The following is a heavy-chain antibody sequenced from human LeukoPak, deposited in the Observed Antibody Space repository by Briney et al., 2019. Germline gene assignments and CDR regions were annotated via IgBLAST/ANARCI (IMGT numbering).Heavy chain of an antibody. CDR1: GFTFSSYW. D-gene: IGHD6-13*01. Sequence: PGGSVRLSCAASGFTFSSYWMHWVRQAPGKGLVWVSRINSDGSRTTYAAPVNGRFTVSRANAKHTLYLQMHSLRAEDTAVYYCTTTRLADAFYFDYWGQATLVTASS. CDR2: INSDGSRT. V-gene: IGHV3-74*01. CDR3: TTTRLADAFYFDY. J-gene: IGHJ4*02.